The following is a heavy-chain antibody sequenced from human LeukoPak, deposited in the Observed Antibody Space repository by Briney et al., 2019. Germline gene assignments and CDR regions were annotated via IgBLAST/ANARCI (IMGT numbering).Heavy chain of an antibody. CDR3: TRVGYIDEGIDY. Sequence: GGSLRLSCAASGFSVSSNYMSWVRQAPGKGLEWVSVIYSGGSTYYADSVKGRFTISRDNAKNSLYLQMNSLRAEDTAIYYCTRVGYIDEGIDYWGQGTLVTVSS. J-gene: IGHJ4*02. CDR1: GFSVSSNY. D-gene: IGHD5-24*01. V-gene: IGHV3-53*01. CDR2: IYSGGST.